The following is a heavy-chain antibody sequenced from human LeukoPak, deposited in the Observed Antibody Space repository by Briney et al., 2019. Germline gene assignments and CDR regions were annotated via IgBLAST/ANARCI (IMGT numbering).Heavy chain of an antibody. CDR3: AKDAQRGFDYSNSLEY. CDR2: IWSDATNQ. Sequence: PGRSLRLSCAASGFNFSHYAFHWVRQAPGKGLEWVAVIWSDATNQFYADSVKGRFTISRDYSQKTVYLEMDSLTIEDTAIYYCAKDAQRGFDYSNSLEYWGPGTLVSVSS. CDR1: GFNFSHYA. D-gene: IGHD4-11*01. V-gene: IGHV3-33*06. J-gene: IGHJ4*02.